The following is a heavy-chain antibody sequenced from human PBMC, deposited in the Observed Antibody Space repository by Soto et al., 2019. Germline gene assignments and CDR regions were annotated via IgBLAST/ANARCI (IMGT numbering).Heavy chain of an antibody. Sequence: SETLSLTCAVYGGSFSGYYWTWVRQPPGKGLEWIGEIYHSGSTNYNPSLKSRVTISVDKSKNQFSLKLSSVTAADTAVYYCAKEKISTSCCNWFDPWGQGTLVTVSS. CDR3: AKEKISTSCCNWFDP. D-gene: IGHD2-2*01. V-gene: IGHV4-34*01. CDR2: IYHSGST. J-gene: IGHJ5*02. CDR1: GGSFSGYY.